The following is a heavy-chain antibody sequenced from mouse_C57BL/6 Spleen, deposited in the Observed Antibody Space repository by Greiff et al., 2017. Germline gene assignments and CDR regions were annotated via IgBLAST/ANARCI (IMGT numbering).Heavy chain of an antibody. CDR1: GYTFTSYW. D-gene: IGHD2-5*01. CDR2: IYPGSGST. Sequence: VQLQQPGAELVKPGASVKMSCKASGYTFTSYWITWVKQRPGQGLEWIGDIYPGSGSTNYNEKFKNKATLTVETSSSTANMQRSSLTSADSAFYYCTRSGSNYVPEAMYYWGQGTSVTVSS. J-gene: IGHJ4*01. V-gene: IGHV1-55*01. CDR3: TRSGSNYVPEAMYY.